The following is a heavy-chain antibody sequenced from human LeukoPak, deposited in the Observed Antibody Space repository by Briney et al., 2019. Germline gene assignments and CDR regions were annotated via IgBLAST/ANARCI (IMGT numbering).Heavy chain of an antibody. J-gene: IGHJ4*02. D-gene: IGHD3-10*01. CDR1: GFSIRTGYS. Sequence: RSSETLSLTCSVSGFSIRTGYSWGWIRQPPGKGLEWIATVYHHGNTYFNPSLMSRAVISLDTSRNQFSLRLTSVTAADTAIYYCAREVESWFGDLLSHFDSWGQGMQVTVSS. CDR2: VYHHGNT. V-gene: IGHV4-38-2*02. CDR3: AREVESWFGDLLSHFDS.